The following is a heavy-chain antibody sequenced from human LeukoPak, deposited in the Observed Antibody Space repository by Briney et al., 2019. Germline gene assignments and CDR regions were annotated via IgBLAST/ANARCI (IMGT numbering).Heavy chain of an antibody. J-gene: IGHJ3*02. CDR3: ARGYCSSTSSYGGPDAFDI. V-gene: IGHV4-59*01. CDR1: GGSISSYY. CDR2: IYYSGST. Sequence: PSETLSLTRTVSGGSISSYYWSWIRQPPGKGLEWIGYIYYSGSTNYNPSLKSRVTISVDTSKNQFSLKLSSVTAADTAVYYCARGYCSSTSSYGGPDAFDIWGQGTMVTVSS. D-gene: IGHD2-2*01.